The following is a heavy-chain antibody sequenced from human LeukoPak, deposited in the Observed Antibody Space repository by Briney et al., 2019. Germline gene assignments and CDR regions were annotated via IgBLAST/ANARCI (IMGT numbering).Heavy chain of an antibody. D-gene: IGHD6-13*01. CDR2: ISAYNGNT. V-gene: IGHV1-18*01. CDR3: ARDWIAAAGTAGIEY. J-gene: IGHJ4*02. Sequence: ASVKVSCKASGYTFTSYGISWVRQAPGQGLEWMGWISAYNGNTNYAQKLQGRVTMTTDTSTSTAYMELRSLRSDDTAVYYCARDWIAAAGTAGIEYWGQGTLVTVSS. CDR1: GYTFTSYG.